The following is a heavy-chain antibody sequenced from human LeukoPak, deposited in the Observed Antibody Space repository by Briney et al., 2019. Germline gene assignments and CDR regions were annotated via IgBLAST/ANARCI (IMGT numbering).Heavy chain of an antibody. D-gene: IGHD2-15*01. CDR1: GYTFTSYG. V-gene: IGHV1-2*02. CDR2: INPNSGGT. J-gene: IGHJ6*03. CDR3: ARNYEVAATTPGRHLEASSDYYYMDV. Sequence: GASVKVSCKASGYTFTSYGISWVRQAPGQGLEWMGWINPNSGGTNYAQKFQGRVTMTRDTSISTAYMELSRLRSDDTAVYYCARNYEVAATTPGRHLEASSDYYYMDVWGKGTTVTVSS.